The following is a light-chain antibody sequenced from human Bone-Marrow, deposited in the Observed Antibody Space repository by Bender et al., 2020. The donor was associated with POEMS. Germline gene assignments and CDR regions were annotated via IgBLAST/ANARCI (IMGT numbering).Light chain of an antibody. Sequence: QSVLTQPPSVSGTPGQRVTISCSGSGSNIGGYPVNWYQQLPGTAPRLLLYSNNRRPSGVSNRFSGSKSGNTASLTISGLQAEDEADFYCCSYAGSRTLVFGGGTKLTVL. J-gene: IGLJ2*01. CDR2: SNN. CDR1: GSNIGGYP. V-gene: IGLV1-44*01. CDR3: CSYAGSRTLV.